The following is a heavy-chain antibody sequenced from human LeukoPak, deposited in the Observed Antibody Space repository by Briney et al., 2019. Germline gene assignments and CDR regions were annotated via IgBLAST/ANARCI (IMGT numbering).Heavy chain of an antibody. CDR3: ARDTDCSSTSCHPGGWFDP. D-gene: IGHD2-2*01. CDR1: GGTFSSYA. CDR2: IIPIFGTA. J-gene: IGHJ5*02. Sequence: SVTVSCKASGGTFSSYAISWVRQAPGQGLEWMGGIIPIFGTANYAQKFQGRVTITTDESTSTAYMELSSLRSEDTAVYYCARDTDCSSTSCHPGGWFDPWGQGTLVTVSS. V-gene: IGHV1-69*05.